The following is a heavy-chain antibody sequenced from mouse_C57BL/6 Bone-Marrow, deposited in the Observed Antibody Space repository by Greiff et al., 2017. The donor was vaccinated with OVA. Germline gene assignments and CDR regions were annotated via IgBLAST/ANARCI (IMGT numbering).Heavy chain of an antibody. J-gene: IGHJ1*03. Sequence: QVQLQQSGAELMKPGASVKLSCKATGYTFPGYWIEWVKPRPGHGLEWIGEILPGSGSTNYNEKFKGKATFTADTSSNTAYMQLSSLTTEDSAIYYCARRLYYYGSSWYFDVWGTGTTVTVAS. D-gene: IGHD1-1*01. V-gene: IGHV1-9*01. CDR3: ARRLYYYGSSWYFDV. CDR1: GYTFPGYW. CDR2: ILPGSGST.